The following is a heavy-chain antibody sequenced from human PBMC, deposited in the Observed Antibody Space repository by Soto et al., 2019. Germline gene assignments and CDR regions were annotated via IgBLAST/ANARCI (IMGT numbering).Heavy chain of an antibody. CDR1: GFSLSTSGVG. CDR2: IYWDDDK. D-gene: IGHD3-10*01. Sequence: QITLKESGPTLVKPTQTLTLTCTFSGFSLSTSGVGVAWIRQPPGKALEWLALIYWDDDKRYSPSLKSRLTITKDTSKNQVVLTMTNRDPVDTATYYCAHRRTYGSGSYSFGYWGQGTLVTVSS. V-gene: IGHV2-5*02. J-gene: IGHJ4*02. CDR3: AHRRTYGSGSYSFGY.